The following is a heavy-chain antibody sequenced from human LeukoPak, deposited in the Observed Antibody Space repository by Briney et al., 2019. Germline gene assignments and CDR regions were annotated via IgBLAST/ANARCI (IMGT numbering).Heavy chain of an antibody. Sequence: PSETLSLTCTVSGGSISSYYWSWIRQPPGRGLEWIGYIYYSGSTNYNPSLKSRVTISVDTSKNQFSLKLSSVTAADTAVYYCARRNYYFDYWGQGTLVTVSS. CDR2: IYYSGST. V-gene: IGHV4-59*08. J-gene: IGHJ4*02. CDR3: ARRNYYFDY. CDR1: GGSISSYY.